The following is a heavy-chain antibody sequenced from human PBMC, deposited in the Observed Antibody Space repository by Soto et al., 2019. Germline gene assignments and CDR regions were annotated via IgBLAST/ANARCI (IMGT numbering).Heavy chain of an antibody. Sequence: GGSLRLSCAASGLTVSSIYMTWVRQAPGKGLEWVSVISSGGSTYYADSVKGRFTISRDISRNTLFLQMNSLRAEGTAVYHCARNTLGGVYVFWQGGQGTRATVSS. J-gene: IGHJ4*02. CDR3: ARNTLGGVYVFWQ. CDR1: GLTVSSIY. V-gene: IGHV3-66*01. CDR2: ISSGGST. D-gene: IGHD3-3*01.